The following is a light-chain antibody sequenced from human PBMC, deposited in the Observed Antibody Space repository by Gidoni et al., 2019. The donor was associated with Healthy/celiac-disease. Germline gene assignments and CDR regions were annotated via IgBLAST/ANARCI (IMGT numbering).Light chain of an antibody. CDR1: SSNIGAGYY. V-gene: IGLV1-40*01. J-gene: IGLJ2*01. CDR3: QSYDSSLSAVV. CDR2: GNS. Sequence: QSVLTQPPSVSGAPGQRVTISCTGSSSNIGAGYYVHWYQQLPGTAPKLLIYGNSNRPSGFPDRFSGSKSGTSASLAITGLQAEDEADYYCQSYDSSLSAVVFGGGTKLTVL.